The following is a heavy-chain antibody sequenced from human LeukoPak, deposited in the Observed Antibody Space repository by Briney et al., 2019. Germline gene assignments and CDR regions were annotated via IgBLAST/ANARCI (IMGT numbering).Heavy chain of an antibody. D-gene: IGHD1-26*01. CDR2: VLGSGAGA. Sequence: GGSLRLSCAASGFSVNSNYMSWVRQAPGKGLQWVSTVLGSGAGAYYADSVKGRFTISRDNSKSTLFLQMNSLRAEDTALYYCAKDLASPIVGPSDFANRGQGTLVTVSS. V-gene: IGHV3-23*01. CDR1: GFSVNSNY. CDR3: AKDLASPIVGPSDFAN. J-gene: IGHJ4*02.